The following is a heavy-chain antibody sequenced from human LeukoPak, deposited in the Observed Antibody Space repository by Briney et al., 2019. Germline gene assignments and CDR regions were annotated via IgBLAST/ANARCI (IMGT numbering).Heavy chain of an antibody. CDR2: INPNSGGT. Sequence: GASVKDSCKASGYTFTGYYMHWVLQAPGEGLEWMGRINPNSGGTNYAQKFQGRVTMTRDTSISTAYMELSRLRSDDTAVYYCARAGSGRNFDYWGQGTLVTVSS. D-gene: IGHD1-26*01. J-gene: IGHJ4*02. V-gene: IGHV1-2*06. CDR1: GYTFTGYY. CDR3: ARAGSGRNFDY.